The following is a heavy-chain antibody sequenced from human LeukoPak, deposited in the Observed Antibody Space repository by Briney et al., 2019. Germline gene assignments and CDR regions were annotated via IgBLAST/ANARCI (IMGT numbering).Heavy chain of an antibody. CDR1: GYNFTNYL. J-gene: IGHJ6*02. Sequence: GESLKTSCKGSGYNFTNYLIGWVRQMPGKGLGLMGIIYHGDSDTRYSPSFQGLVTISVDKSISTAYLQWSSLKAADPAMYYGARHSDTYYYYDGMDVWGQGTTVTVSS. CDR2: IYHGDSDT. V-gene: IGHV5-51*01. CDR3: ARHSDTYYYYDGMDV. D-gene: IGHD5-18*01.